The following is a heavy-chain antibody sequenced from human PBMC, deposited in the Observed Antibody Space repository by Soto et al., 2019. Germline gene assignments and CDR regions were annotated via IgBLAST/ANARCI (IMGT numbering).Heavy chain of an antibody. Sequence: QVQLVESGGGVVQPGRSLRLSCVASRFTFSSYGLHWVRQAPGKGLEWVAVISYDGSNGYYADSVKGRFTISRDNSKNTLYLQMNGLKAEDTAVYYCAIDRAYSSIGASGHFNHGGQGTLISVSS. CDR2: ISYDGSNG. CDR1: RFTFSSYG. D-gene: IGHD6-19*01. CDR3: AIDRAYSSIGASGHFNH. V-gene: IGHV3-30*03. J-gene: IGHJ4*02.